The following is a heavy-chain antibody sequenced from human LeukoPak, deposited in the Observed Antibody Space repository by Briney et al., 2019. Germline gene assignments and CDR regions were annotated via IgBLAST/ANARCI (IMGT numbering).Heavy chain of an antibody. D-gene: IGHD6-13*01. V-gene: IGHV3-23*01. CDR1: GFTLNSYA. Sequence: GGSLRLSCAASGFTLNSYAMSWVRRSPGKGLQGGSAISGSGGSTYYADSVKGRFTISRDNSKNTLYLQMNTLRAEDTAIYYCAKGGEGSSRWSIDYFASWGQGTLVTVSS. CDR3: AKGGEGSSRWSIDYFAS. J-gene: IGHJ4*02. CDR2: ISGSGGST.